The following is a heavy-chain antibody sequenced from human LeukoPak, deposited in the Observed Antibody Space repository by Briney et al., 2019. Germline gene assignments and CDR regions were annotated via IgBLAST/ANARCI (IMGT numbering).Heavy chain of an antibody. CDR3: ARGGYSSSWGAFDI. D-gene: IGHD6-13*01. V-gene: IGHV3-33*01. J-gene: IGHJ3*02. CDR1: GFTFSSYG. CDR2: IWFDGKNE. Sequence: GGSLRLSCAASGFTFSSYGMHWVRQAPGKGLEWVADIWFDGKNEHFADSVKGRFTISRDNSKNTMYLQINSLRAEDTAVYYCARGGYSSSWGAFDIWGQGTMVTVSS.